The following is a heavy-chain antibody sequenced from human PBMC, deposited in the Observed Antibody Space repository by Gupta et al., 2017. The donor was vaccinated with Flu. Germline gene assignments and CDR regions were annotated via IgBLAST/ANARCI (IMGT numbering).Heavy chain of an antibody. CDR3: TRDLHSHYYDSSGYYAGFDY. CDR2: IRSKAYGGTT. V-gene: IGHV3-49*03. CDR1: GFTFGDYA. J-gene: IGHJ4*02. D-gene: IGHD3-22*01. Sequence: EVQLVESGGGLVQPGRSLRLSCTASGFTFGDYAMSWFRQAPGKGLEWVGFIRSKAYGGTTEYAASVKGRFTISRDDSKSIAYLQMNSLKTEDTAVYYCTRDLHSHYYDSSGYYAGFDYWCQGTLVTVSS.